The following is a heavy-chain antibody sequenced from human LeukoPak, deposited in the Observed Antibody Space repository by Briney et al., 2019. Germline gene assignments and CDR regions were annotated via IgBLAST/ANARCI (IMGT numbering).Heavy chain of an antibody. CDR1: GGSFSGYY. CDR2: ISHSGNT. CDR3: ASPIYGDYTENGFDI. V-gene: IGHV4-34*01. J-gene: IGHJ3*02. Sequence: SETLSLTCAVYGGSFSGYYWSWIRQPPGKGLEWIGEISHSGNTNYNPSLKSRVTISVDTSKNQFSLKLSSVTAADTAVYYCASPIYGDYTENGFDIWGQGTRVTVSS. D-gene: IGHD4-17*01.